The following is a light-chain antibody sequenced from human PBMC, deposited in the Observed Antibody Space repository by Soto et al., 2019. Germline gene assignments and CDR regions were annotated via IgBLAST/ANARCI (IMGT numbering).Light chain of an antibody. J-gene: IGLJ1*01. CDR1: NIGSKL. CDR2: YDS. V-gene: IGLV3-21*04. CDR3: QVWDSSSDLYV. Sequence: SYELTQPPSVSVAPGKTASITCGGDNIGSKLVHWYRQKPGQAPMLVIFYDSDRPSGIAERFSGSNSGNTATLTISRVEGGDEADYYCQVWDSSSDLYVLGTGTKVTVL.